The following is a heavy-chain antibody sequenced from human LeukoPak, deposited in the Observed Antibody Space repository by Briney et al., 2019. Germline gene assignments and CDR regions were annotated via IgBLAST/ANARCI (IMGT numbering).Heavy chain of an antibody. CDR3: AKDLVSGYYSDY. J-gene: IGHJ4*02. D-gene: IGHD3-3*01. CDR1: GFTFSSYG. CDR2: ISYDGSNK. V-gene: IGHV3-30*18. Sequence: GGSLRLSCAASGFTFSSYGMHWVRQAPGKGLEWVAVISYDGSNKYYADSVKGRFTISRDNSKNTLYLQMNSLRAEDTAVYYCAKDLVSGYYSDYWGQGTLVTVSS.